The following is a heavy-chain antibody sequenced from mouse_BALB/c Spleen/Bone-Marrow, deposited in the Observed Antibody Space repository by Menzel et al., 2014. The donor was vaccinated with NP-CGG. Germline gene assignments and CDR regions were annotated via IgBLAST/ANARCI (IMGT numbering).Heavy chain of an antibody. CDR1: GFTFSDYY. J-gene: IGHJ2*01. V-gene: IGHV5-4*02. CDR2: ISDGGSYT. Sequence: EVQVVESGGGLVKPGGSLKLSCAASGFTFSDYYMYWVRQTPEKRLEWVATISDGGSYTYYPDSVKGRFTISRDNAKNSLSLQMSSLKSGDTAMYYCARVSYDYFDYWGQGTTLTVSS. D-gene: IGHD2-4*01. CDR3: ARVSYDYFDY.